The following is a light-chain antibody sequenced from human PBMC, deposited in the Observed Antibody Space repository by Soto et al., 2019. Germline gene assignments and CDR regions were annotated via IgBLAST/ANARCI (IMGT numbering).Light chain of an antibody. Sequence: DSQLTQSPSFLSASVGDRVTITCRASQGIYSYLAWYQQQPGKAPKLLIYAASTLQSGVPSRFSGSGSGTEFALTISSLQPEDVATYYCQQLKSYPLTFGGGTKVEIK. CDR1: QGIYSY. CDR3: QQLKSYPLT. CDR2: AAS. J-gene: IGKJ4*01. V-gene: IGKV1-9*01.